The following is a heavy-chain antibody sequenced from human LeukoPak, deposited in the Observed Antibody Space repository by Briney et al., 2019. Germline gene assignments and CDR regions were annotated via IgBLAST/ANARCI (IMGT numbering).Heavy chain of an antibody. J-gene: IGHJ6*03. D-gene: IGHD6-6*01. CDR1: GFTVSSNY. CDR2: IYSGGST. CDR3: ARAARSFSYYYYYMDV. Sequence: GGSLRLSCAASGFTVSSNYMSWVRQAPGKGLEWVSVIYSGGSTYYADSVKGRFTISRDNSKNTLYLQMNSLRAEDTAVYYCARAARSFSYYYYYMDVWGKGTTVTVSS. V-gene: IGHV3-53*01.